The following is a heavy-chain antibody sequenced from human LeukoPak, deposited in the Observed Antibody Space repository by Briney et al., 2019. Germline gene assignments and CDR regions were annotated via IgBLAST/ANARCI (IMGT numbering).Heavy chain of an antibody. V-gene: IGHV3-21*01. D-gene: IGHD1-26*01. J-gene: IGHJ4*02. CDR3: ASGSPAGDY. CDR2: ISSSKGYI. Sequence: GRSLRLSCAASGFTFSNYGMNWVRQAPGKGLEWVSSISSSKGYIFYADSVKGRFTISRDNAKNSLYLEMTSLRAEDTAVYYCASGSPAGDYWGQGTLVTVSS. CDR1: GFTFSNYG.